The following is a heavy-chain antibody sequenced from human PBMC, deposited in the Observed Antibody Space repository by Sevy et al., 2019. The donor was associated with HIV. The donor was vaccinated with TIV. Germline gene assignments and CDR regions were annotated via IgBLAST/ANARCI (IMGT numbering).Heavy chain of an antibody. CDR2: INPNSGGT. D-gene: IGHD3-22*01. Sequence: ASVKVSCKASGYTFTGYYMHWVRQAPGLGLEWMGWINPNSGGTKYAQKFQGRVTMTRDTPISTAYMELSRLKSDDTAVYYCTRGPSGFSGSDLAYWGQGTLVTVSS. J-gene: IGHJ4*02. CDR1: GYTFTGYY. CDR3: TRGPSGFSGSDLAY. V-gene: IGHV1-2*02.